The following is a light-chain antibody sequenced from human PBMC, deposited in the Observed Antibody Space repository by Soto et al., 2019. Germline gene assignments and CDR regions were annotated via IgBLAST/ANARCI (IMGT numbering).Light chain of an antibody. J-gene: IGKJ1*01. CDR1: QGVSDN. CDR2: GAF. V-gene: IGKV3-15*01. CDR3: QQYNDWPLT. Sequence: EILMTQSPVTLSVSPGERVTLSCRASQGVSDNLAWYQQKPGQAPSLLIYGAFTRATGVPARFSGAGSGTEFTLTISSLQSEDFALYYCQQYNDWPLTFGQGTKVEI.